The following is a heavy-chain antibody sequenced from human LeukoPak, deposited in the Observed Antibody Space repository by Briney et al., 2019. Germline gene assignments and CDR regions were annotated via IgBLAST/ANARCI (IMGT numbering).Heavy chain of an antibody. CDR1: GFTFSSYW. D-gene: IGHD6-19*01. Sequence: PGGSLRLSCAASGFTFSSYWMNWVRQAPGKGLEWLSYISSSGTTIYYADSVRGRFTVSRDNAKNSLYLQMNSLRAEDTALYYCARRDGWGAVAGYYSYFDYWGQGTLVTVSS. J-gene: IGHJ4*02. V-gene: IGHV3-48*04. CDR3: ARRDGWGAVAGYYSYFDY. CDR2: ISSSGTTI.